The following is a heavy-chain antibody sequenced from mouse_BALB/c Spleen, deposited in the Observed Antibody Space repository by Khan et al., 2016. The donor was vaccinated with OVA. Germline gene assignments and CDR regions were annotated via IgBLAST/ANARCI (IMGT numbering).Heavy chain of an antibody. J-gene: IGHJ2*01. D-gene: IGHD2-3*01. CDR2: VSSGGSYT. V-gene: IGHV5-9-3*01. CDR3: TRQGGIYDGPFDY. CDR1: GFTFNNYA. Sequence: EVELVESGGGLVKPGGSLKLSCAASGFTFNNYAMSWVRQTPEKRLEWVATVSSGGSYTYYPDNVKGRFTISRDNAKNPLYLQMNSLRSEDTAMYYCTRQGGIYDGPFDYWGQGTTLTVSS.